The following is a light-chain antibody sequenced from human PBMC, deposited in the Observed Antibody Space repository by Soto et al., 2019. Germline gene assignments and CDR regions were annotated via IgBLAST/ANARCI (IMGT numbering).Light chain of an antibody. CDR1: QSVSSSY. CDR3: QQYGSSGYT. V-gene: IGKV3-20*01. CDR2: GAS. Sequence: EIVLTQSPGTLSLSPGERATLSCRASQSVSSSYLAWYQHKPGQAPRLLIYGASSMATGIPDRFSGSGSGTDFTLTISRLEPEDFAVYYCQQYGSSGYTFGRGTKLEIK. J-gene: IGKJ2*01.